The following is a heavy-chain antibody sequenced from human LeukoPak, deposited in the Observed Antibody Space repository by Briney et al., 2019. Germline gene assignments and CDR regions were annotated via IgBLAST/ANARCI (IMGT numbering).Heavy chain of an antibody. Sequence: SETLSLTCAVSGGSISSTGYCWAWIRQPPGKGLEWIGTIYCGSTYYNTSLKSRITMSVDTSRNQFSLKLSSVDAADTAVYYCAKAGVRYFDSSGLYAFDFWGQGTTVTVSS. V-gene: IGHV4-39*01. CDR2: IYCGST. J-gene: IGHJ3*01. CDR1: GGSISSTGYC. D-gene: IGHD3-22*01. CDR3: AKAGVRYFDSSGLYAFDF.